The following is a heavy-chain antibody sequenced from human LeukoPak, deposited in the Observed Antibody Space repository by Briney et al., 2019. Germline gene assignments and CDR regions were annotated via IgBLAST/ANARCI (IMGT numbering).Heavy chain of an antibody. D-gene: IGHD5-24*01. J-gene: IGHJ4*02. V-gene: IGHV3-23*01. CDR1: GFTFSDYA. CDR3: VKGYKARDGKWDFDY. Sequence: GGSLRLSCAASGFTFSDYAMSWVRQGPGKGLEWVSGIGDARSINYADSVKGRFTISRDNSKNTMSMEMNSLRFEDTALYYCVKGYKARDGKWDFDYWGQGVLVTVSS. CDR2: IGDARSI.